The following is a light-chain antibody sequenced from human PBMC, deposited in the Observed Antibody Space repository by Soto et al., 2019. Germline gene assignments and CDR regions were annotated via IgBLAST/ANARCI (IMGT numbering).Light chain of an antibody. Sequence: QSALTQPASVSGSPGQSITISCTGTSSDVGSYNLVSWYQQHPGKAPKLMIYEGSKRPSGVSNRFSGSKSGNTASLTISGFQAEDEADYYCCSYAGSSLGVVFGGGTKLTVL. CDR3: CSYAGSSLGVV. CDR1: SSDVGSYNL. J-gene: IGLJ2*01. V-gene: IGLV2-23*01. CDR2: EGS.